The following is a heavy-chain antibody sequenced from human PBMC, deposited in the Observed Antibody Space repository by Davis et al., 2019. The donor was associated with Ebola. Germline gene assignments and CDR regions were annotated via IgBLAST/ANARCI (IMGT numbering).Heavy chain of an antibody. CDR3: TKMGSYTTAGRVGSDC. D-gene: IGHD4-17*01. V-gene: IGHV3-53*01. CDR2: LGTSADT. CDR1: GFSVSDKY. J-gene: IGHJ4*02. Sequence: PGGSLRLSCAASGFSVSDKYMSWVRRAPGKGLEWVSTLGTSADTYYADSVKGRFTISRDNSKNTLYLQMNSLRAEDTAVYYCTKMGSYTTAGRVGSDCWGQGTLVTVSS.